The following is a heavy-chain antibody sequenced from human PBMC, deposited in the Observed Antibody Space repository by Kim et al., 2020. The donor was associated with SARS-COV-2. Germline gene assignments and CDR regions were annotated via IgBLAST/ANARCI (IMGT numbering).Heavy chain of an antibody. V-gene: IGHV3-33*01. CDR3: ARERHYGMDV. CDR2: SNK. Sequence: SNKYYASSVKGRLSIARDNSKNPVYLQMSSLRAEDTAGYYCARERHYGMDVWGQGTPVTVSS. J-gene: IGHJ6*02.